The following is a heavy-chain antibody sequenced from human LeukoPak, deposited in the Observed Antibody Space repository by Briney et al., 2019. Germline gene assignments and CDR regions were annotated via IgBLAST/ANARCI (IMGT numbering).Heavy chain of an antibody. Sequence: GGSLRLSCAASGFTFSDYYMSWIRQAPGKGLESVSYISSSGSTIYYADSVKGRFTISRDNAKNSLYLQMNSLKTEDTAVYYCTTHLIYTYAAYFDYWGQGTLVTVSS. J-gene: IGHJ4*02. D-gene: IGHD5-18*01. CDR1: GFTFSDYY. CDR3: TTHLIYTYAAYFDY. CDR2: ISSSGSTI. V-gene: IGHV3-11*01.